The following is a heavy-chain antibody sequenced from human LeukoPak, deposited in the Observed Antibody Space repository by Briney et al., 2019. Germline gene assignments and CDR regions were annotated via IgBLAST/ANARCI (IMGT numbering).Heavy chain of an antibody. CDR2: INHSGSP. D-gene: IGHD6-25*01. J-gene: IGHJ5*02. Sequence: SETLSLTCAVYGGSFSGYYWSWIRQPPGKGLEWIGEINHSGSPNYNPSLKSRVTISVDTSKNQFSLRLSSVAAADTAVYYCARGPPRPRLNWFDPWDRGTLVTVSS. V-gene: IGHV4-34*01. CDR1: GGSFSGYY. CDR3: ARGPPRPRLNWFDP.